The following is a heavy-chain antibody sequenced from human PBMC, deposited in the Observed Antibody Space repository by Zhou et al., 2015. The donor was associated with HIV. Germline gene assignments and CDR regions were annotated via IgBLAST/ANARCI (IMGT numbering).Heavy chain of an antibody. V-gene: IGHV1-18*01. J-gene: IGHJ2*01. Sequence: QVQLVQSGAELKKPGASVKVSCKASDYTFTNYGITWVRQAPGQGLEWMGWISANNGQTKYAQKFQGRVTMTTDTPTSTAYMELRSLKSDDTAVYYCARGILSGLHWYFDLWGRGTLVTVSS. CDR1: DYTFTNYG. CDR3: ARGILSGLHWYFDL. CDR2: ISANNGQT. D-gene: IGHD3-9*01.